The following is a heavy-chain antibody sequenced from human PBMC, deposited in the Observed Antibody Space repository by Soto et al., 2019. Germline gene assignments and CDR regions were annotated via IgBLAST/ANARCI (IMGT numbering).Heavy chain of an antibody. J-gene: IGHJ6*02. CDR1: GFTFRSYA. CDR2: ISGSGTST. V-gene: IGHV3-23*01. CDR3: AKVPIFGVVSRSYGMDV. D-gene: IGHD3-3*02. Sequence: GGSLILSCAASGFTFRSYAVSWVRQAPGKGLEWVSGISGSGTSTYYADSVKGRFTISRDNSKNTLYLQMNSLRAEDTAVYYCAKVPIFGVVSRSYGMDVWGQGTTVTAP.